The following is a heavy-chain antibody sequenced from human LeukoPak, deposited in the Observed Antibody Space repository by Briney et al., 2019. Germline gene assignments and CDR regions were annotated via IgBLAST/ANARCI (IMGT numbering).Heavy chain of an antibody. J-gene: IGHJ4*02. CDR2: IKQDGSEK. D-gene: IGHD2-2*01. CDR3: ARDPSAQPYQLLLNS. CDR1: GFTFSSYW. V-gene: IGHV3-7*01. Sequence: PGGSLRLSCAASGFTFSSYWMSWVRQAPGKGLEWVANIKQDGSEKYYVDSVKGRFTISKDNSKDTLYLQMNNLTAEDTAVYYCARDPSAQPYQLLLNSWGQGTLVTVSS.